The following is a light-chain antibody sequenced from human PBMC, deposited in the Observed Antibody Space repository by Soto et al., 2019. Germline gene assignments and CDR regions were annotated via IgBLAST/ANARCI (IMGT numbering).Light chain of an antibody. CDR1: SSDVGGYNY. V-gene: IGLV2-14*01. CDR2: EVS. J-gene: IGLJ1*01. CDR3: SSYTNSNTPFYV. Sequence: QSALTQPASVSGSPGQSITISCTGTSSDVGGYNYVSWYQQHPGTAPKLMIYEVSNRPSGVSNRFSGSKSGNTASLTISGLQAEDEADYYCSSYTNSNTPFYVFGTGTKLTVL.